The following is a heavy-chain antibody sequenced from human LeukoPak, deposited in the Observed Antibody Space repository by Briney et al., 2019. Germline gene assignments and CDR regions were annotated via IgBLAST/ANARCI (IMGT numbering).Heavy chain of an antibody. CDR1: GYSFTNNW. D-gene: IGHD2-15*01. CDR2: TYPGDSNT. V-gene: IGHV5-51*01. CDR3: VRSPACSSGTCYPNGFDP. J-gene: IGHJ5*02. Sequence: GESLKISCKGSGYSFTNNWIGWVRQMPGKGLEWMGITYPGDSNTRYSPSFQGQVTISADKSISSAYLQWSSLKASDTAMYYCVRSPACSSGTCYPNGFDPWGQGTLVTVSS.